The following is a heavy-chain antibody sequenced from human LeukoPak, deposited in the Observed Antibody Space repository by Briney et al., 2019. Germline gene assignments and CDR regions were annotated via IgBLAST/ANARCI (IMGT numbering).Heavy chain of an antibody. V-gene: IGHV2-5*02. CDR2: IYWDDDK. J-gene: IGHJ4*02. Sequence: SGPTLVKPTQTLTLTCTFSGFSLSTSGVGVGWIRQPPGKALEWLGLIYWDDDKRYSPSMKSRLIITKDTSKNQVVLTMTNMDPVDTVTYYCAHGGDGSGSYYSPLHFDYWGQGTLVTVSS. D-gene: IGHD3-10*01. CDR3: AHGGDGSGSYYSPLHFDY. CDR1: GFSLSTSGVG.